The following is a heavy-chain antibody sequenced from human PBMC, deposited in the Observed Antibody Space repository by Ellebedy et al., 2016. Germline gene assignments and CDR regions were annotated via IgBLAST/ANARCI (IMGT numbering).Heavy chain of an antibody. V-gene: IGHV3-23*01. J-gene: IGHJ4*02. CDR3: AKDIVVVPAAIFDY. CDR2: ISGSGGST. D-gene: IGHD2-2*01. Sequence: GESLKISXAASGFTFSSYAMSWVRQAPGKGLEWVSAISGSGGSTYYADSVKGRFTISRDNSKNTLYLQMNSLRAEDTAVYYCAKDIVVVPAAIFDYWGQGTLVTVSS. CDR1: GFTFSSYA.